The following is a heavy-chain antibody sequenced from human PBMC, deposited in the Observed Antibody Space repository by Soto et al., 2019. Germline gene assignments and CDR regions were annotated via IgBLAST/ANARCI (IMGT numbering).Heavy chain of an antibody. CDR1: SESLSGYY. V-gene: IGHV4-34*01. Sequence: QVQLQQWGAGLLKPSETLSLTCAVNSESLSGYYWSWIRQSPGKGLEWIGEIDGSGNTNYSPSLRSRVAMSVDTSKIHFSLTLSSVSAADTAAYYCVGARGRLVGFDYWGQGTLVTVSS. J-gene: IGHJ4*02. D-gene: IGHD1-26*01. CDR2: IDGSGNT. CDR3: VGARGRLVGFDY.